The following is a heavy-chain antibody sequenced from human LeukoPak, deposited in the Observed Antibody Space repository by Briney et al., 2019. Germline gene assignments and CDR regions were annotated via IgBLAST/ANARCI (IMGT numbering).Heavy chain of an antibody. CDR1: GGSFSGYY. J-gene: IGHJ6*02. CDR3: ARHVRPLRSGGYYYYGMDV. V-gene: IGHV4-34*01. Sequence: SETLSLTCAVYGGSFSGYYWSWIRQPPGKGLEWIGEINHSGSTNYNPSLKSRVTISVDTSKNQFSLKLSSVTAADTAVYYCARHVRPLRSGGYYYYGMDVWGQGTTVTVSS. D-gene: IGHD3-16*01. CDR2: INHSGST.